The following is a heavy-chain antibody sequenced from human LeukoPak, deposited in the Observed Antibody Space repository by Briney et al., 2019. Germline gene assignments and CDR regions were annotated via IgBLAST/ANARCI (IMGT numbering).Heavy chain of an antibody. CDR2: TSYDGAKS. V-gene: IGHV3-30-3*01. Sequence: GGSLRLSCAASGFPFTDYAFHWVRQAPGKGLEWVALTSYDGAKSYYGDSVKGRFTISRDNSRNTVHLQMNSLRAEDTAVYYCAKGELSLDRCYDYWGQGTLVTVSS. CDR1: GFPFTDYA. CDR3: AKGELSLDRCYDY. D-gene: IGHD3-16*01. J-gene: IGHJ4*02.